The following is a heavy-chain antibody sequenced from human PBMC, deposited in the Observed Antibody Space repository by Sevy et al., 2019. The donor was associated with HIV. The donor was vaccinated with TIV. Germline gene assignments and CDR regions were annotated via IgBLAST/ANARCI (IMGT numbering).Heavy chain of an antibody. CDR2: IYPGDSDT. CDR1: GYSFTSYW. D-gene: IGHD3-10*01. J-gene: IGHJ6*02. V-gene: IGHV5-51*01. CDR3: ARLDGRGKIYYYDGMDV. Sequence: GESLKISCKGSGYSFTSYWIGWVRQMPGKGLEWMGIIYPGDSDTRYSPSFQGQVTISADKSISTADLPWSSLKASDTAMYDCARLDGRGKIYYYDGMDVWGQGTTVTVSS.